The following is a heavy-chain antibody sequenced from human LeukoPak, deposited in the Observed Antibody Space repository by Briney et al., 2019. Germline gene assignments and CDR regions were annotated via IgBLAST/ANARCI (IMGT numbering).Heavy chain of an antibody. D-gene: IGHD6-13*01. V-gene: IGHV1-18*04. CDR1: GYTFTSYY. J-gene: IGHJ4*02. CDR3: AVAGYSSSWYLTDFDY. CDR2: ISAYNGNT. Sequence: ASVKVSCKASGYTFTSYYMHWVRQAPGQGLEWMGWISAYNGNTNYAQKLQGRVTMTTDTSTGTAYMELRSLRSDDTAVYYCAVAGYSSSWYLTDFDYWGQGTLVTVSS.